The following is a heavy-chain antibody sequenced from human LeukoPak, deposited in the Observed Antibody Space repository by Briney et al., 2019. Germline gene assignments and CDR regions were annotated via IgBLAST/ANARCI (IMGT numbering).Heavy chain of an antibody. CDR1: VDSFSDHY. V-gene: IGHV4-34*01. CDR3: ARSPATSWSNFDY. J-gene: IGHJ4*02. CDR2: IHHSGST. Sequence: SENLSLTCAVYVDSFSDHYWTWIRQPPGKGLEWIGEIHHSGSTNYRLSLKSRVSISVDRSKNQFSLKLTSVTAADTAVYYCARSPATSWSNFDYWGQGTLVTVSS. D-gene: IGHD2-2*01.